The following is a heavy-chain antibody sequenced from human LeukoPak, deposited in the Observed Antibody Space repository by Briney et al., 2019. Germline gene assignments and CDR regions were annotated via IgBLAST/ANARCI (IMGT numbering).Heavy chain of an antibody. J-gene: IGHJ4*02. Sequence: ASVKVSCKASGGTFISYAISWVRQAPGQGLEWMGGIIPIFGTANYAQKIQGRVTITADESTSTAYMELSSLRSEDTAVYYCASPALTTVTTSSRLDYWGQGTLVTVSS. CDR3: ASPALTTVTTSSRLDY. V-gene: IGHV1-69*01. D-gene: IGHD4-11*01. CDR2: IIPIFGTA. CDR1: GGTFISYA.